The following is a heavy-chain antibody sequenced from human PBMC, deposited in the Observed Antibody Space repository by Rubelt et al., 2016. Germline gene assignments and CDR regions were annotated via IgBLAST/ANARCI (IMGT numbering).Heavy chain of an antibody. Sequence: SMNWVRQAPGKGLEWVSYISSSSSTIYYADSVKGRFTNSRDNAKNSLYLQMNSLRAEDTAVYYCARGPSSSWPNWFDPWGQGTLVTVSS. D-gene: IGHD6-13*01. CDR1: S. CDR2: ISSSSSTI. J-gene: IGHJ5*02. CDR3: ARGPSSSWPNWFDP. V-gene: IGHV3-48*04.